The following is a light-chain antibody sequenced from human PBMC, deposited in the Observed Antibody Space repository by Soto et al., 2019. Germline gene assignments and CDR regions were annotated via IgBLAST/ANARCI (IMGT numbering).Light chain of an antibody. CDR1: SSDDGSYNL. Sequence: QSALTQPASVSGSPGQSITISCTGTSSDDGSYNLVSWYQQYPGKAPKLMIYEDDERPSGVSNRFFGSKSGNTASLTISGLQAEDEADYYCCSFAGRSTSVFGGGTKLTVL. J-gene: IGLJ2*01. CDR3: CSFAGRSTSV. V-gene: IGLV2-23*01. CDR2: EDD.